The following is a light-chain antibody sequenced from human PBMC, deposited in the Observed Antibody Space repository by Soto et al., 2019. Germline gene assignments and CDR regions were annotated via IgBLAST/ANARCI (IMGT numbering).Light chain of an antibody. CDR2: EVS. Sequence: QSVLTQPPSASGSPGQSVTISCTGTSSDVGGYNYVSWYQQHPGKAPKLMIYEVSKRPSGVPDRFSGSKSGNTASLTVSGLQAEDEADYYCLLSYSGAWVFGGGTKLTVL. V-gene: IGLV2-8*01. J-gene: IGLJ3*02. CDR1: SSDVGGYNY. CDR3: LLSYSGAWV.